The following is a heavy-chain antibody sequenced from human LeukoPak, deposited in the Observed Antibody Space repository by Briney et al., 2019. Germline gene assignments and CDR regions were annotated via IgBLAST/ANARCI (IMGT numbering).Heavy chain of an antibody. CDR2: ISGSGSTT. CDR3: AKGLRYSDY. CDR1: GFSFSSYA. Sequence: GGSLRLSCAASGFSFSSYAMTWVRQAPGKGLEWVSTISGSGSTTYYADSVKGRLTISRDNSKNTLYLQMNSLRAEDTALYYCAKGLRYSDYWGQGTLVTISS. D-gene: IGHD4-17*01. J-gene: IGHJ4*02. V-gene: IGHV3-23*01.